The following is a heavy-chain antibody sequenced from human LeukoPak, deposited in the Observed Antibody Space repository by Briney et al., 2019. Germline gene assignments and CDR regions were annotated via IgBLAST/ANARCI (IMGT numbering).Heavy chain of an antibody. Sequence: SETLSLTCTVSGGSISSGGYYWRWIRQPPGKGLERIGYIYHSGSTYYNPSLKSRVTISVDTSKNQFSLKLSSVTAADTAVYYCARGTRRTTVTTYFDYWGQGTLVTVSS. CDR3: ARGTRRTTVTTYFDY. V-gene: IGHV4-30-2*01. D-gene: IGHD4-17*01. CDR2: IYHSGST. J-gene: IGHJ4*02. CDR1: GGSISSGGYY.